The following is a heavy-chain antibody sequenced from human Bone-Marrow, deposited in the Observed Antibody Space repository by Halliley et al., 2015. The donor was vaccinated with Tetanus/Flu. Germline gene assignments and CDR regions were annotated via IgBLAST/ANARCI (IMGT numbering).Heavy chain of an antibody. CDR2: IFPHDSET. CDR3: ARGTVFGVVLDV. CDR1: GYIFSDSW. D-gene: IGHD3-3*01. J-gene: IGHJ6*02. V-gene: IGHV5-51*01. Sequence: QLVQSGAEVKKPGESLKISCEAFGYIFSDSWIAWVRQMPGKGLEWMGIIFPHDSETRYSPSFEGQVTMSADKSLYTAYLQWSSLRASDSGIYCCARGTVFGVVLDVWGQGTSVTVSS.